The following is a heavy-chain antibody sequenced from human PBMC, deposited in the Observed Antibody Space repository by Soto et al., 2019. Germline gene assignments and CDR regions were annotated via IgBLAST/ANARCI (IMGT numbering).Heavy chain of an antibody. D-gene: IGHD6-6*01. Sequence: VKVSCKASGFTFSIYYMHWVRQAPGQGHEWMRIINPSGGSTSYAQKYQDKVTMTRDTSTSTVYMELSSMRSEDTAVYYGARVLTRYGSSEEVAFDIWGQGTMVTVSS. CDR1: GFTFSIYY. CDR3: ARVLTRYGSSEEVAFDI. J-gene: IGHJ3*02. V-gene: IGHV1-46*01. CDR2: INPSGGST.